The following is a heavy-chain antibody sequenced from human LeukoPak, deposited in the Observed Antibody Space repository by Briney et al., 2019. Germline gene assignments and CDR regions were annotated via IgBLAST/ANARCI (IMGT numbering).Heavy chain of an antibody. D-gene: IGHD3-9*01. CDR3: ARAPLLYFDWCYFDY. J-gene: IGHJ4*02. CDR1: GFTFSVSA. CDR2: IRSRANNYAT. V-gene: IGHV3-73*01. Sequence: GGSLRLSCAASGFTFSVSAIHWVRQASGKGLEWVGQIRSRANNYATSYIASVKGRFTISRDDSENTAYLQMNSLKIEDTAVYYCARAPLLYFDWCYFDYWGQGTLVTVSS.